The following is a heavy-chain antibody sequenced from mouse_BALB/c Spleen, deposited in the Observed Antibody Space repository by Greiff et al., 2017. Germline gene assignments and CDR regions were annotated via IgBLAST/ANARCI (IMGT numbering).Heavy chain of an antibody. CDR3: VRQGILDV. CDR2: IRSKSNNYAT. V-gene: IGHV10-1*02. J-gene: IGHJ1*01. CDR1: GFTFNTYA. Sequence: DVQLVESGGGLVQPKGSLKLSCAASGFTFNTYAMNWVRQAPGKGLEWVARIRSKSNNYATYYADSVKDRFTISRDDSQSMLYLQMNNLKTEDTAMYYCVRQGILDVWGAGTTVTVSS.